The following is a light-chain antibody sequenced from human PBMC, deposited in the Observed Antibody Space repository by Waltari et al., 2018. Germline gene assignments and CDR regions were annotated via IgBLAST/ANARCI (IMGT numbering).Light chain of an antibody. CDR3: SSYISSSTLEV. CDR2: DVS. CDR1: SSDVGGYNY. J-gene: IGLJ3*02. V-gene: IGLV2-14*03. Sequence: QSALTQPASVSGSPGQSITISCTGTSSDVGGYNYVSWYQQHPGKAPKLMIFDVSNRPSGVSNRLSGSKCGKTASLTISGLQAEDEADYYCSSYISSSTLEVFGGGTRLTVL.